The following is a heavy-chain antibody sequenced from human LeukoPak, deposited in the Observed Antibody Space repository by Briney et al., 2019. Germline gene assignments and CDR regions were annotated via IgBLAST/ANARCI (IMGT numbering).Heavy chain of an antibody. CDR3: ARPLGQWEPDTFDI. Sequence: PSETLSLTCTVSGGSISSYYWSWIRQPPGKGLEWIGYIYYSGSTSYNPSLKSRVTMSVDTSKNQFSLKLSSVTAADTAVYYCARPLGQWEPDTFDIWGQGTMVTVSS. CDR1: GGSISSYY. CDR2: IYYSGST. V-gene: IGHV4-59*08. D-gene: IGHD1-26*01. J-gene: IGHJ3*02.